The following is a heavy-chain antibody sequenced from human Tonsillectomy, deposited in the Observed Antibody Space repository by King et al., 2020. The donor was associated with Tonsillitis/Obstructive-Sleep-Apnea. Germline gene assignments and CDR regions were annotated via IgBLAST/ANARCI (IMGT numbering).Heavy chain of an antibody. Sequence: DVQLVQSGGGVVQPGGSLRLSCAASGFTFDDYAMHWVRQAPGKGLEWVSLITGDGGTTFYADSVKGRFSISRDNSKNSLYLQMKSLTTEDTAFYYCAKDVRRRTWITGLGDYYMDVWGKGTTVTVSS. D-gene: IGHD5-12*01. J-gene: IGHJ6*03. CDR2: ITGDGGTT. V-gene: IGHV3-43*02. CDR1: GFTFDDYA. CDR3: AKDVRRRTWITGLGDYYMDV.